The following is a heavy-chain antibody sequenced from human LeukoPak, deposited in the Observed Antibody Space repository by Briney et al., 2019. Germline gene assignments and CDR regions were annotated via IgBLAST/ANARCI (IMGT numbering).Heavy chain of an antibody. J-gene: IGHJ4*02. CDR3: ARDRPYYYFDY. Sequence: GGSLRLSCAASGFTFSSYSMNWVRQAPGKGLEWVSYITSSGSVMYHADSVRGRFTISRDNAKSSLYLQMNSLRAEDTAVYYCARDRPYYYFDYWGQGALVTVSS. D-gene: IGHD2-21*01. CDR1: GFTFSSYS. CDR2: ITSSGSVM. V-gene: IGHV3-48*04.